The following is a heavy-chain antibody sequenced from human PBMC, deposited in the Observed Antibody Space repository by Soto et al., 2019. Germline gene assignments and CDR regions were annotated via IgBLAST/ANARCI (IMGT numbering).Heavy chain of an antibody. Sequence: QVQLQESGPGLVKPSETLSLTCSVSGGSISNHYWSWIRQPPGKGLEWIGYIYYTRNSNYNPSLKSPVTMSVDTSRKQISLKLTTVTAADTAVYYCTMANGYSDYWGQGTLVTVSS. D-gene: IGHD5-12*01. CDR2: IYYTRNS. CDR3: TMANGYSDY. V-gene: IGHV4-59*11. CDR1: GGSISNHY. J-gene: IGHJ4*02.